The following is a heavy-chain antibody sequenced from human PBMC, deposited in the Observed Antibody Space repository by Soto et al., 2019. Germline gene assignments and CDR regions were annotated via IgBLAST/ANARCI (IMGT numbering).Heavy chain of an antibody. CDR2: ISPDDGNT. CDR1: GYTFNSYT. V-gene: IGHV1-18*01. D-gene: IGHD3-10*01. CDR3: ARVEAPFGESLH. J-gene: IGHJ4*02. Sequence: GASVKVSCKTSGYTFNSYTIAWVRQAPGQGLEWLGWISPDDGNTEYEQKLQGRVTMTADTLTNNAYLELRSLKSDDTAIYYCARVEAPFGESLHWGQGTPVTVSS.